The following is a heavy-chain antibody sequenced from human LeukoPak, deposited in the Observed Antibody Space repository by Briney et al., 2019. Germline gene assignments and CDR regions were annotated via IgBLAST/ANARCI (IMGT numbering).Heavy chain of an antibody. CDR1: GFTFNTYG. CDR3: ARGFVVVPAAIQAGDH. D-gene: IGHD2-2*01. J-gene: IGHJ4*02. V-gene: IGHV3-30*03. Sequence: GRSLRLSCAASGFTFNTYGMHWVRQAPGKGLEWVAAIAYDGSSKYHADSVKGRFTISGDNSKTTLYLEMNSLRPEDSAVYYCARGFVVVPAAIQAGDHWGQGTLVTVSS. CDR2: IAYDGSSK.